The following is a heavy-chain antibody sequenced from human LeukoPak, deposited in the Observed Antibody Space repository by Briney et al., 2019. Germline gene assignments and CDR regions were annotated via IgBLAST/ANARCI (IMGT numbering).Heavy chain of an antibody. CDR1: GFTFSSYG. V-gene: IGHV3-30*18. Sequence: GGSLRLSCAASGFTFSSYGMHWVRQAPGKGLEWVAVISYDGSNKYYADSVKGRFTISRDNSKNTLYLQMNGLRAEDTAVYYCAKDRRPYTMIVVTPDYWGQGTLVTVSS. CDR2: ISYDGSNK. J-gene: IGHJ4*02. CDR3: AKDRRPYTMIVVTPDY. D-gene: IGHD3-22*01.